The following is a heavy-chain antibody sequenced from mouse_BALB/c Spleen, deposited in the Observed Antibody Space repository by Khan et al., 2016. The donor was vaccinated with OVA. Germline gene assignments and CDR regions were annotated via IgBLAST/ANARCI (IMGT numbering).Heavy chain of an antibody. Sequence: VQLQQPGPELVKPGASVKISCKASGYSFTGYFMNWVMQSHGKRLEWIGRINPHIGETFYNQKFKDKATLTVDESSSTAHMELRSLASEDSAVYYCARKSGSDFDYWGQGTTLTVSS. CDR2: INPHIGET. CDR3: ARKSGSDFDY. V-gene: IGHV1-20*02. J-gene: IGHJ2*01. CDR1: GYSFTGYF. D-gene: IGHD1-3*01.